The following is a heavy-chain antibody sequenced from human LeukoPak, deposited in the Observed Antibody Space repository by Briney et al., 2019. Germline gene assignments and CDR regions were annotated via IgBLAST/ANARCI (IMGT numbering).Heavy chain of an antibody. V-gene: IGHV3-23*01. D-gene: IGHD4-23*01. J-gene: IGHJ4*02. CDR2: ISGSGGST. CDR3: ARRAGGYSHPYDY. CDR1: GFTFSSYG. Sequence: PGGPLRLSCAASGFTFSSYGMSWVRQAPGKGLEWVSAISGSGGSTYYADSVKGRFTISRDNSKNTLYLQMNSLRAEDTAVYYCARRAGGYSHPYDYWGQGILVTVSS.